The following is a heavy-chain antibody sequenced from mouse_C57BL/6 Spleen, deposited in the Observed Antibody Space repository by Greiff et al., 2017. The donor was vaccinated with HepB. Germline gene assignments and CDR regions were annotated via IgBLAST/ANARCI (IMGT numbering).Heavy chain of an antibody. D-gene: IGHD1-1*01. CDR3: ARYRGTTVVADWYFDV. J-gene: IGHJ1*03. Sequence: EVMLVESGPGLAKPSQTLSLTCSVTGYSITSDYWNWIRKFPGNKLEYMGYISYSGSTYYNPSLKSRISITRDTSKNQYYLQLNSVTTEDTATYYCARYRGTTVVADWYFDVWGTGTTVTVSS. CDR1: GYSITSDY. V-gene: IGHV3-8*01. CDR2: ISYSGST.